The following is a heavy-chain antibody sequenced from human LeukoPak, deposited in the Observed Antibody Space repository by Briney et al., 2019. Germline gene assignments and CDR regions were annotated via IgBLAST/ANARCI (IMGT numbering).Heavy chain of an antibody. CDR1: GGSISSYY. J-gene: IGHJ4*02. V-gene: IGHV4-59*12. CDR2: VSYSGST. Sequence: SETLSLTCTVSGGSISSYYWNWVRQPPGKGLEWIGYVSYSGSTNYNPSLKSRVTISVDTSKNQFSLKLNSVTAADTAVYYCARAADYYDSSGCFDYWGQGTLVTVSS. D-gene: IGHD3-22*01. CDR3: ARAADYYDSSGCFDY.